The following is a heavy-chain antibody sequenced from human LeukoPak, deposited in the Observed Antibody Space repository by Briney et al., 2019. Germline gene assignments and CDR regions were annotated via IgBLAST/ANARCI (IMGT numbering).Heavy chain of an antibody. V-gene: IGHV3-66*01. CDR1: GFTVSSNY. J-gene: IGHJ4*02. CDR2: IGSDGST. Sequence: GGSLKLSCAASGFTVSSNYMSWVRQAPGKGLEWVTVIGSDGSTYYAESVKGRFTISRDNSKNTLFLQVNSLRAEDTAVYYCESSLWDFDCWGQGSAVTVSS. D-gene: IGHD3-10*01. CDR3: ESSLWDFDC.